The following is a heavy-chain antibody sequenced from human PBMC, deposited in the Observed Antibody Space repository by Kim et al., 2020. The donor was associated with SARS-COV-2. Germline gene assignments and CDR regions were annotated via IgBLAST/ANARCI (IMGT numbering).Heavy chain of an antibody. CDR1: GGSVSSGSYY. Sequence: SETLSLTCTVSGGSVSSGSYYWSWIRQPPGKGLEWIGYIYYSGSTNYNPSLKSRVTISVDTSKNQFSLKLSSVTAADTAVYYCARWEGGDPYGGLRDYWGQGTLVTVSS. D-gene: IGHD4-17*01. J-gene: IGHJ4*02. CDR3: ARWEGGDPYGGLRDY. CDR2: IYYSGST. V-gene: IGHV4-61*01.